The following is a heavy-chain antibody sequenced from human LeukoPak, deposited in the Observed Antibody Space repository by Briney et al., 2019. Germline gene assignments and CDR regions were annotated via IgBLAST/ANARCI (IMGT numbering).Heavy chain of an antibody. CDR2: INHSGST. D-gene: IGHD2/OR15-2a*01. V-gene: IGHV4-34*01. J-gene: IGHJ4*02. CDR3: ATGQEYSDY. Sequence: SETLSLTCAVYGGSFSGYYWSWIRQPPGKGLEWIGEINHSGSTNYNPSLKSRVTISVDKSKNQFSLKLSSVTAADTAVYYCATGQEYSDYWGQGTLVTVSS. CDR1: GGSFSGYY.